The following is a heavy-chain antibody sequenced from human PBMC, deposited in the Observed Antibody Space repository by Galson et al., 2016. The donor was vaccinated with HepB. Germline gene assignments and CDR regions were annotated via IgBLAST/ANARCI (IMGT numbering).Heavy chain of an antibody. J-gene: IGHJ2*01. D-gene: IGHD3-10*01. CDR3: ARAAVGENWHFDL. CDR2: MHQDGST. CDR1: GYPIRNGYF. V-gene: IGHV4-38-2*02. Sequence: SETLSLTCTVSGYPIRNGYFWGWIRRSPGKGLEWIGSMHQDGSTYYNPSFKGRVSTSVDTSKNQFSLNLNSVTAADTAVYYCARAAVGENWHFDLWDRGTLVTVSA.